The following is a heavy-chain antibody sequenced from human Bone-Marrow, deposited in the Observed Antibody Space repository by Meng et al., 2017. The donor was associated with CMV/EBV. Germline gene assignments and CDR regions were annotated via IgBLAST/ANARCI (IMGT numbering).Heavy chain of an antibody. J-gene: IGHJ4*02. CDR2: IDNYGTIT. V-gene: IGHV3-74*01. CDR1: GFIFSNYW. CDR3: GRDLSGERDH. Sequence: VGLGGGFVNPWGFLRRSCAGSGFIFSNYWMHWVRQVPGGGLLWVSRIDNYGTITSYADSVKGRFTISRDNAKNTLYLQIDSLRVDDSAVYYCGRDLSGERDHWGQGTLVTVSS. D-gene: IGHD1-26*01.